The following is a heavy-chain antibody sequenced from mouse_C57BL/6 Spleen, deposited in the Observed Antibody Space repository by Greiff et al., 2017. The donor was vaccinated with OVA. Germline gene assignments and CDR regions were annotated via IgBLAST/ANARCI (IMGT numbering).Heavy chain of an antibody. CDR2: IDPNSGGT. J-gene: IGHJ1*03. CDR1: GYTFTSYW. CDR3: ARSVVAHWYFDV. Sequence: QVQLKQPGAELVKPGASVKLSCKASGYTFTSYWMHWVKQRPGRGLEWIGRIDPNSGGTKYNEKFKSKATLTVDKPSSTAYMQLSSLTSEDSAVYYCARSVVAHWYFDVWGTGTTVTVSS. D-gene: IGHD1-1*01. V-gene: IGHV1-72*01.